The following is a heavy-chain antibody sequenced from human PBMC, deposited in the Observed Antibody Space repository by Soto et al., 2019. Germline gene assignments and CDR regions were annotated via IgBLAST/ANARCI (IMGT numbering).Heavy chain of an antibody. CDR2: IWYDGSNK. D-gene: IGHD2-2*01. Sequence: QVQLVESGGGVVQPGRSLRLSCAASGFTIRSYGMHWVRQAPGKGLEWVAVIWYDGSNKYYADSVKGRFTISRDNSKNTLYLPMNSLRAEDTAVYYCARDRLPAAYAPDYWGQGTLVTVSS. V-gene: IGHV3-33*01. CDR3: ARDRLPAAYAPDY. CDR1: GFTIRSYG. J-gene: IGHJ4*02.